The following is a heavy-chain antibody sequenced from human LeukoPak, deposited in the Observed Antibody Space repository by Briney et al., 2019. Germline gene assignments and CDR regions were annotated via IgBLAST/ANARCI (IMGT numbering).Heavy chain of an antibody. Sequence: ASVKVSCKVSGYTLTELSMHWVRQAPGKGLEWMGGFDPEDGETIYAQKFQGRVAMTEDTSTDTAYMELSSLRSEDTAVYYCATVAPEDYYFDYWGQGTLVTVAS. V-gene: IGHV1-24*01. CDR3: ATVAPEDYYFDY. D-gene: IGHD3/OR15-3a*01. J-gene: IGHJ4*02. CDR2: FDPEDGET. CDR1: GYTLTELS.